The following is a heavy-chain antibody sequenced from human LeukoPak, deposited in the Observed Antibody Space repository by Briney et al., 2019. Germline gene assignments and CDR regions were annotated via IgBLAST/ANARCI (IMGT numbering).Heavy chain of an antibody. V-gene: IGHV4-59*01. J-gene: IGHJ3*02. Sequence: SETLSLTCTVSGGSISSYYWSWIRQPPGKGLEWIGYIYYSGSTNYNPPLKSRVTISVDTSKNQFSLKLSSVTAADTAVYYCARGLFADYYGSGSLNHDAFDTWGQGTMVTVSS. CDR3: ARGLFADYYGSGSLNHDAFDT. CDR1: GGSISSYY. CDR2: IYYSGST. D-gene: IGHD3-10*01.